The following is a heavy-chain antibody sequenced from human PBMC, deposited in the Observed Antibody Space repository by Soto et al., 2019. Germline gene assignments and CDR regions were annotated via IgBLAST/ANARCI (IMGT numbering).Heavy chain of an antibody. V-gene: IGHV3-74*01. D-gene: IGHD4-17*01. Sequence: EVQLVESGGGLVQPGGSLRLSCAASGFTFSSYWIPWVRQAPGKGLVWVSRIKGDGSRTDYADSVKGRFTISRDNAKNTVYMQMNSLRDEDTAVYSCARGLPGYYGMDVWVQGTTVTVSS. CDR3: ARGLPGYYGMDV. J-gene: IGHJ6*02. CDR1: GFTFSSYW. CDR2: IKGDGSRT.